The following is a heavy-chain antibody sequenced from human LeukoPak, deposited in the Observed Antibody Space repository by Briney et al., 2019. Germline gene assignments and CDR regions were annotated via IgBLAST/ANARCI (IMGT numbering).Heavy chain of an antibody. V-gene: IGHV3-21*01. Sequence: PGGSLRLSCAASGFTLSSDSMNWVRQAPGKGLEWVSSISSSSSYIYYADSVKGRFTISRDNAKNSLYLQMNSLRAEDTAVYYCARGPQLSSSPNFDYWGQGTLVTVSS. CDR1: GFTLSSDS. CDR3: ARGPQLSSSPNFDY. CDR2: ISSSSSYI. D-gene: IGHD6-6*01. J-gene: IGHJ4*02.